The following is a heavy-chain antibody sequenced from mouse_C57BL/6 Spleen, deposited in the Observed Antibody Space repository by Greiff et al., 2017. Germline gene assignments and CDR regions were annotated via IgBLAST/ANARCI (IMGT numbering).Heavy chain of an antibody. Sequence: VQLQQSGAELVRPGSSVKLSCKASGYTFTSYWMHWVKQRPIQGLEWIGNIDPSASETHYNQKFKDKATLTVDKSSSTAYMQLSSLTSEDSAVYYCAREGDHGYYWYFDVWGTGTTVTVSS. CDR3: AREGDHGYYWYFDV. CDR1: GYTFTSYW. V-gene: IGHV1-52*01. CDR2: IDPSASET. D-gene: IGHD2-2*01. J-gene: IGHJ1*03.